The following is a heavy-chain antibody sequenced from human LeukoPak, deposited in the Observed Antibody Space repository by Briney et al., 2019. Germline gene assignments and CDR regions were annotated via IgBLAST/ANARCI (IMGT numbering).Heavy chain of an antibody. V-gene: IGHV4-59*12. D-gene: IGHD3-22*01. CDR3: ARGEILVNYYDSSGPRAWFDP. CDR2: IYYSGST. CDR1: GGSISSYF. J-gene: IGHJ5*02. Sequence: SETLSLTCTVSGGSISSYFWSWIRQPPGKGLQWIGYIYYSGSTIYNPSLKSRVTISVDTSKNQFSLKLSSVTAADTAVYYCARGEILVNYYDSSGPRAWFDPWGQGTLVTVSS.